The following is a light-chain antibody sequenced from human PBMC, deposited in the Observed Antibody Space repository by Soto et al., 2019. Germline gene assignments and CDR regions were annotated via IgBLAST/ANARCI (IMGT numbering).Light chain of an antibody. CDR2: EVS. Sequence: QSALTQPASVSGSPGQSITVSCTGTSSDVGAYDYVSWYQQHPGKAPKLLIYEVSNRPSGVSTRFSGSKSGNTASLTISGLQAEDEADYYCSSYTSINTRMLFGAGTKVTVL. CDR1: SSDVGAYDY. J-gene: IGLJ2*01. CDR3: SSYTSINTRML. V-gene: IGLV2-14*01.